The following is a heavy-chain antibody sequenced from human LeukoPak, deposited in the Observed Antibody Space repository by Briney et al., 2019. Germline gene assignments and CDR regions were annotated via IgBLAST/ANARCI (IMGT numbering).Heavy chain of an antibody. V-gene: IGHV3-48*02. J-gene: IGHJ5*02. CDR1: GFTFSSYS. CDR3: ARGGVEIEATFGGVIVFNWFDP. D-gene: IGHD3-16*02. Sequence: PGGSLRLSCAASGFTFSSYSMNWVRQAPGKGLEWVSYISSSSSTIYYADSVKGRFTISRDNAKNSLYLQMSSLRDEDTAVYYCARGGVEIEATFGGVIVFNWFDPWGQGTLVTVSS. CDR2: ISSSSSTI.